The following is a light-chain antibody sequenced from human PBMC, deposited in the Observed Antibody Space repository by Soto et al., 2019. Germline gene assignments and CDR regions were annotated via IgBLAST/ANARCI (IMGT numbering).Light chain of an antibody. CDR2: GAS. CDR1: QSVSSN. Sequence: EIVMTQSPATLSVSPGERATLFCRASQSVSSNLAWYQQKPGQAPRLLIYGASTRATGIPARFSGSGSGTEFTLTISSLQSEDFAVYYCQQYNNWPPWTFGQGTKLEIK. CDR3: QQYNNWPPWT. J-gene: IGKJ2*02. V-gene: IGKV3-15*01.